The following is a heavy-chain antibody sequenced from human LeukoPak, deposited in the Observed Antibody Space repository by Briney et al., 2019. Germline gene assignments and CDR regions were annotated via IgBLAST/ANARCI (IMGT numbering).Heavy chain of an antibody. CDR2: IYYSGST. CDR1: GGSISSYY. V-gene: IGHV4-59*08. D-gene: IGHD3-9*01. Sequence: SETLSLTCTVSGGSISSYYWSWIRQPPGKGLEWIGYIYYSGSTNYNPSLKSRVTISVDTSKNQFSLKLSSVTAADTAVYYCARSLLRYCQFDYWGQGTLVTVSS. J-gene: IGHJ4*02. CDR3: ARSLLRYCQFDY.